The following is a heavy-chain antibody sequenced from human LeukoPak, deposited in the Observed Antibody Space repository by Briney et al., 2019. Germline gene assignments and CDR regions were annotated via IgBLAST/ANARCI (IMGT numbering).Heavy chain of an antibody. J-gene: IGHJ4*02. CDR1: GFTFSSYG. Sequence: PGGSLRLSCAASGFTFSSYGMHGVRQAPGKGLEWVAVIWYDGSNKYYADSVKGRFTISRDNSKNTLYLQMNSLRAEDTAVYYCARDAQDLIAAPLGYWGQGTLVTVSS. V-gene: IGHV3-33*01. D-gene: IGHD6-13*01. CDR3: ARDAQDLIAAPLGY. CDR2: IWYDGSNK.